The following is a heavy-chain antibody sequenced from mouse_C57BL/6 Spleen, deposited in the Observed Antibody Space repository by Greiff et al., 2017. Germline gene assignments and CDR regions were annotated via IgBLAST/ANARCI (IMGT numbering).Heavy chain of an antibody. D-gene: IGHD1-1*01. V-gene: IGHV1-15*01. CDR1: GYTFTDYE. CDR3: TREPSTVVS. CDR2: IDPETGGT. J-gene: IGHJ3*01. Sequence: QVQLKESGAELVRPGASVTLSCKASGYTFTDYEMHWVKQTPVHGLEWIGAIDPETGGTAYNQKFKGKAILTADKSSSTAYMELRSLTSEDSAVYYCTREPSTVVSWGQGTLVTVSA.